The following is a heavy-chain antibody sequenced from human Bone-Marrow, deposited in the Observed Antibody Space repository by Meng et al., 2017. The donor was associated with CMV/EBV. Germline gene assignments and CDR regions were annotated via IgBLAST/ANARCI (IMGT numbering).Heavy chain of an antibody. D-gene: IGHD6-25*01. V-gene: IGHV4-38-2*02. J-gene: IGHJ6*02. Sequence: SETLSLTCTVSGYSISSGYYWGWIRQPPGKGLEWIGSIYHSGSTYYNPSLKSRVTISVDTSKNQFSLKLSSVTAADTAVYYCARQARPQDYYYYYGMDVWGQGTTVTFSS. CDR3: ARQARPQDYYYYYGMDV. CDR2: IYHSGST. CDR1: GYSISSGYY.